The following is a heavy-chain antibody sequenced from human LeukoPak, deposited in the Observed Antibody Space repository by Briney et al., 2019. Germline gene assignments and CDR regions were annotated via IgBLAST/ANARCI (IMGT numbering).Heavy chain of an antibody. Sequence: GGSLRLSCAASGFTFSSYALSWVRQAPGKGLDWVSAISGSGGSTYFADSVKGRFTISRDNSKNTLYLQMNSLRAEDTAVYYCAKTRGSNSPKPTDYWGQGTLVTVSS. D-gene: IGHD1-1*01. CDR1: GFTFSSYA. CDR3: AKTRGSNSPKPTDY. V-gene: IGHV3-23*01. J-gene: IGHJ4*02. CDR2: ISGSGGST.